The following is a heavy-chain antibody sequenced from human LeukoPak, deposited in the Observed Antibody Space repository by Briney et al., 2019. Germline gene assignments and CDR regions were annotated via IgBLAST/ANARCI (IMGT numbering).Heavy chain of an antibody. J-gene: IGHJ6*03. CDR3: ARTYYYCSYYMDV. CDR2: IYYSGST. Sequence: WETLSLTCTVSGGSISSYYWSWIRQPPGKGLEWIGYIYYSGSTSYKPSLKSRVTISVDTSKNQFSLKLSSVTAADTAVYYCARTYYYCSYYMDVWGKGTTVTISS. CDR1: GGSISSYY. V-gene: IGHV4-59*01.